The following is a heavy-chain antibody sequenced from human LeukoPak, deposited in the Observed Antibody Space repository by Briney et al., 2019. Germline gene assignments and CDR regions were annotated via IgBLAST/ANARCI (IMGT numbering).Heavy chain of an antibody. V-gene: IGHV4-59*01. D-gene: IGHD2-2*01. J-gene: IGHJ4*02. CDR2: IYYSGST. CDR3: AGDKVVPTA. Sequence: SETLSLTCTVSGGSISSYYWSWIRQPPGKGLEWIGYIYYSGSTNYNPSLKSRVTMSVDTSKNQFSLKLSSVTAADTAVYYCAGDKVVPTAWGQGTLVTVSS. CDR1: GGSISSYY.